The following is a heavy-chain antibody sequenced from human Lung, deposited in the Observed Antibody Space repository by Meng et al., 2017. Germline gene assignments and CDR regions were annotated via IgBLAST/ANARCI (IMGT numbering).Heavy chain of an antibody. CDR3: ARGPTTMAHDFDY. J-gene: IGHJ4*02. V-gene: IGHV4-34*01. Sequence: GQLQQWGAGLLKPSETLSLTCVVSGGSFSDYYWSWIRQPPGKGLEWIGEINHSGSTNYHPSLESRATISVVTSQNNLSLKLSSVTAADSAVYYCARGPTTMAHDFDYWGQGTLVTVSS. CDR1: GGSFSDYY. CDR2: INHSGST. D-gene: IGHD4-11*01.